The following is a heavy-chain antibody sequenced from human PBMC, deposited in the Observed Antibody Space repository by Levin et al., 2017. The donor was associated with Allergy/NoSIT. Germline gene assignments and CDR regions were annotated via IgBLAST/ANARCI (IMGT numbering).Heavy chain of an antibody. J-gene: IGHJ6*03. CDR3: AKGTPYGDYWYYYYMDV. CDR2: ISGSGGST. Sequence: QPGGSLRLSCAASGFTFIIYAMSWVRQAPGKGLEWVSAISGSGGSTYYADSVKGRFTISRDNSKNTLYLQMNSLRAEDTAVYYCAKGTPYGDYWYYYYMDVWGKGTTVTVSS. D-gene: IGHD4-17*01. CDR1: GFTFIIYA. V-gene: IGHV3-23*01.